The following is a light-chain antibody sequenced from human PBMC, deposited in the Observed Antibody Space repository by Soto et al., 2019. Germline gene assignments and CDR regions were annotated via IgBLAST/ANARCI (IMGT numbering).Light chain of an antibody. CDR3: AGWDVRLNGSYV. CDR1: RSNIGRNT. V-gene: IGLV1-44*01. J-gene: IGLJ1*01. Sequence: QSVLTQPPSASGTPGQRVTISCSGSRSNIGRNTVNWYQQLPGSAPNLLIYSNNQRHSGVPDRFSGSKSGPSASLAISGRQSEDEADYYCAGWDVRLNGSYVFGAGTKLTVL. CDR2: SNN.